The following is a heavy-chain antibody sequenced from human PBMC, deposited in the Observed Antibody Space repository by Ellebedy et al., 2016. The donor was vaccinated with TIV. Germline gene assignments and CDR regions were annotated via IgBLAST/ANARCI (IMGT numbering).Heavy chain of an antibody. Sequence: ASVKVSXKASGYTFTSYGISWVRQAPGQGLEWMGWISAYNGNTNYAQKLQGRVTTTTDTSTSTAYMELRSLRSDDTAVYYCARDYCSSTSCYIGFDYYYYYMDVWGKGTTVTVSS. J-gene: IGHJ6*03. CDR1: GYTFTSYG. V-gene: IGHV1-18*01. D-gene: IGHD2-2*02. CDR2: ISAYNGNT. CDR3: ARDYCSSTSCYIGFDYYYYYMDV.